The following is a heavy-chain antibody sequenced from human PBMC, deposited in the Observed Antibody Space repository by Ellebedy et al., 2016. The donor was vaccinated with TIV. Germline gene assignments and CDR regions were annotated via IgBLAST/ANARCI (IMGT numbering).Heavy chain of an antibody. D-gene: IGHD6-13*01. CDR2: ISSSNHYI. V-gene: IGHV3-21*01. J-gene: IGHJ4*02. CDR1: GFTFSSYS. CDR3: ARELATAGFFDY. Sequence: GESLKISCAASGFTFSSYSLNWVRQAPGKGLEWVSSISSSNHYIYYADSVKGRFTISSDNAKNSLYLQMNSLRAEDTAVFYCARELATAGFFDYWGQGTLVTVSS.